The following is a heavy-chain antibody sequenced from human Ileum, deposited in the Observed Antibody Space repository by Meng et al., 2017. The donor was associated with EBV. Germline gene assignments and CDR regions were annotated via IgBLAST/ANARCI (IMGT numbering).Heavy chain of an antibody. CDR1: GFTFTDYV. CDR2: IIVGTGRT. CDR3: ARDSVIAAGSYCDY. J-gene: IGHJ4*02. V-gene: IGHV1-3*01. Sequence: QVHLGQVGAEVKQPGASVKVSCKASGFTFTDYVIQWVRQAPGQRPEWMGWIIVGTGRTEYSQNLQGRVTITWDTSASTAYMELSSLRSEDTAVYYCARDSVIAAGSYCDYWGQGALVTVSS. D-gene: IGHD6-13*01.